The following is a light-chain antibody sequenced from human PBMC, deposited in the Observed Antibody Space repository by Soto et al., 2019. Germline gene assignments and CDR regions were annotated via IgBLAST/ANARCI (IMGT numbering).Light chain of an antibody. Sequence: DIQLTQSPSSLSANVGDRVTITCQATQDIRNFLNWYQQRPGQAPKLLIYNTFNLHEGVPLRFSGDGAAANFTLTTGSQQPEDFATYYYQQYDSLPITFGQGTRLDTK. CDR3: QQYDSLPIT. V-gene: IGKV1-33*01. CDR1: QDIRNF. CDR2: NTF. J-gene: IGKJ5*01.